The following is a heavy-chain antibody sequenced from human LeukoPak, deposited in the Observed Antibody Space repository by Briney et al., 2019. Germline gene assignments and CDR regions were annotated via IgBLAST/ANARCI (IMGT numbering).Heavy chain of an antibody. V-gene: IGHV4-59*01. Sequence: PSETLSLTCTVSGGSITSYWSWIRQPPGKGLEWIGYIYYSGSTNYNPSLKSRVTMSIDTSKNQFSLKLSSVTAADTAVYYCAKVSPTRWFDPWGQGTLVTVSS. CDR1: GGSITSY. CDR2: IYYSGST. CDR3: AKVSPTRWFDP. J-gene: IGHJ5*02.